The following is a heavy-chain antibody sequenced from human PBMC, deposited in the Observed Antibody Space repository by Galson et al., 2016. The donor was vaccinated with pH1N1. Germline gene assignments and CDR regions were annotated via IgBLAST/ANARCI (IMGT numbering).Heavy chain of an antibody. D-gene: IGHD2-2*01. V-gene: IGHV1-69*13. CDR2: IIPLFGTT. CDR1: GGTFSDSP. J-gene: IGHJ5*02. CDR3: ARDLGVVPAATSWFDP. Sequence: SVKVSCKASGGTFSDSPISWVRQAPGQGLEWMGGIIPLFGTTNYAQKFRGRVTITADESTSTAYTELSSLRYEDTAVYYCARDLGVVPAATSWFDPWGQGTLVSVSS.